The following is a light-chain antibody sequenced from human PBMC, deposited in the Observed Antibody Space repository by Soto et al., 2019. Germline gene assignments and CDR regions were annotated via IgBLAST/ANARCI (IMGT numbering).Light chain of an antibody. V-gene: IGLV1-44*01. CDR2: GDN. Sequence: QAVVTQPPSASGTPGQRVTISCSGSGSSIGTNTGNWYRQLPGTAPKLLIYGDNQRPSGVPDRFSGSKSGTSASLAVSGLQSEDEAEYYCAPWDGSLNNVLFGGGTQVTVL. CDR3: APWDGSLNNVL. CDR1: GSSIGTNT. J-gene: IGLJ2*01.